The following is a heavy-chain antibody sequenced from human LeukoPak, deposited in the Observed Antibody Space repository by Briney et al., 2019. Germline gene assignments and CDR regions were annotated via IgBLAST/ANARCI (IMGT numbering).Heavy chain of an antibody. D-gene: IGHD6-13*01. V-gene: IGHV3-23*01. CDR1: GFTFSSYA. Sequence: GGSLRLSCAASGFTFSSYARSWVRQAPGKGLEWVSDISGGGATTFYADSVKGRFTISRDNSKNTLYLQLGSLRAEDTAVYYCAKSTGYSTTGRDFDSWGRGTLVTVSS. CDR2: ISGGGATT. CDR3: AKSTGYSTTGRDFDS. J-gene: IGHJ4*02.